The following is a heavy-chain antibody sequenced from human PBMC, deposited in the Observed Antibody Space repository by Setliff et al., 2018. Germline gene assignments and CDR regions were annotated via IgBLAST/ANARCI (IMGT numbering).Heavy chain of an antibody. J-gene: IGHJ6*01. CDR3: ARERAYDGINYYGMDV. D-gene: IGHD3-22*01. Sequence: ASVKVSCKASGYTFTSYYMHWVRQAPGQGLEWMGLINPTGGSTSYAQKFQGRVTMTRDTSTSTVFMELSSLRSEDTAVYYCARERAYDGINYYGMDVWGQGTTVTVSS. CDR2: INPTGGST. CDR1: GYTFTSYY. V-gene: IGHV1-46*01.